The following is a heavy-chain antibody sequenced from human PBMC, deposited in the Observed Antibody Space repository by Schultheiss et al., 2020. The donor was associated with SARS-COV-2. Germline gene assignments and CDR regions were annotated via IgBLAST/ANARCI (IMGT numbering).Heavy chain of an antibody. CDR3: ARGSYSSSWGYWFDP. Sequence: GGSLRLSCAASGFTFSSYAMSWVRQAPGKGLEWVANIKQDGSEKYYVDSVKGRFTISRDNAKNSLYLQMNSLRAEDTAVYYCARGSYSSSWGYWFDPWGQGTLVTVSS. J-gene: IGHJ5*02. CDR1: GFTFSSYA. D-gene: IGHD6-13*01. V-gene: IGHV3-7*03. CDR2: IKQDGSEK.